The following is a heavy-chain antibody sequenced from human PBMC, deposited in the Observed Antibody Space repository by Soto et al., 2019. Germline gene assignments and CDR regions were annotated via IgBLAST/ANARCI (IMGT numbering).Heavy chain of an antibody. CDR2: INPSGGST. CDR1: GYTFTSYY. V-gene: IGHV1-46*01. Sequence: ASVKVSCKASGYTFTSYYMHWVRQAPGQGLEWMGIINPSGGSTSYAQKFQGRVTMTRDTSTSTVYMELSSLGSEDTAVYYCARVSSWYYGMDVWGQGTTVTVSS. CDR3: ARVSSWYYGMDV. D-gene: IGHD6-13*01. J-gene: IGHJ6*02.